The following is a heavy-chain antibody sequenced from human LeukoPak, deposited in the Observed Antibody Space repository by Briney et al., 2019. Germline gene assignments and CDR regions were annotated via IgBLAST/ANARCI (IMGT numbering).Heavy chain of an antibody. V-gene: IGHV1-2*02. D-gene: IGHD6-6*01. CDR3: ARTLIAAPVDY. CDR1: GYTFTDYY. Sequence: ASVKVSCKASGYTFTDYYMHWVRQAPGQGLEWMGWINTHSGDTSYAQKFQGRVTMTRDTSISTAYMDLNRLRSNDTAVYYCARTLIAAPVDYWGQGTLVTVSS. CDR2: INTHSGDT. J-gene: IGHJ4*02.